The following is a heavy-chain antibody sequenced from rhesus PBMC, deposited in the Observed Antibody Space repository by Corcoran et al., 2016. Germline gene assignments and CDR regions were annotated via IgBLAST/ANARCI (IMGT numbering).Heavy chain of an antibody. D-gene: IGHD6-25*01. Sequence: QLQLQESGPGLVKPSETLSVTCAVSGGSISSSYWSWIRQAPGKGLEWIGYIYGGGSSTNDNPSRTSRVTLSVGTSKNQRSLKLSSVTTADTAVYYCASSAAGTGTGYFDLWGPGTPITISS. J-gene: IGHJ2*01. CDR2: IYGGGSST. CDR1: GGSISSSY. CDR3: ASSAAGTGTGYFDL. V-gene: IGHV4-169*02.